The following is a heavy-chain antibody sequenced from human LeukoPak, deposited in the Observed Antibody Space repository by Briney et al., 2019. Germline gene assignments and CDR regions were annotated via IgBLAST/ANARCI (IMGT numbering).Heavy chain of an antibody. V-gene: IGHV4-31*03. CDR3: ARDSYYGSGSYSWFDP. Sequence: PSETLSLTCTVSGGSISSGGYYWSWIRQHPGKGLEWIGYTYYSGSTYYNPSLKSRVTISVDTSKNQFSLKLSSVTAADTAVYYCARDSYYGSGSYSWFDPWGQGTLVTVSS. CDR1: GGSISSGGYY. J-gene: IGHJ5*02. D-gene: IGHD3-10*01. CDR2: TYYSGST.